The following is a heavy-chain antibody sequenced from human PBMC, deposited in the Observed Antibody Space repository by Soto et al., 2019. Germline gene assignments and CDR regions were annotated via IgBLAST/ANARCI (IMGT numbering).Heavy chain of an antibody. D-gene: IGHD3-16*02. V-gene: IGHV3-13*01. CDR1: GFTFSSYD. CDR3: ARDNYDYVWGSYRSNGMDV. Sequence: GWSLRFSCAASGFTFSSYDMHWVRQATGKGLEWVSAIGTAGDTYYPGSVKGRFTISRENAKNSLYLQMNSLRAGDTAVYYCARDNYDYVWGSYRSNGMDVWGQGTTVTVSS. J-gene: IGHJ6*02. CDR2: IGTAGDT.